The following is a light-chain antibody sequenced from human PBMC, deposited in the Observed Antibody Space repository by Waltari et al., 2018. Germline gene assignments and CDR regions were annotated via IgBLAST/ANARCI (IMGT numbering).Light chain of an antibody. J-gene: IGLJ1*01. Sequence: QSALTQPPSASGSPGQSVTISCTGTSSDVGSHDFVSWYQQFPGKAPKLIIWEVSRRPSGVPVRFSGSKSGNTASRTVSGLQAEDEADYYCSSYGGINNSPYVFGTGTKVTV. CDR3: SSYGGINNSPYV. CDR2: EVS. CDR1: SSDVGSHDF. V-gene: IGLV2-8*01.